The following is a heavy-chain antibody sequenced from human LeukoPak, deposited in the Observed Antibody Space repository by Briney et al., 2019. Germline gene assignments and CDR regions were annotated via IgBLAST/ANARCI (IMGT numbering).Heavy chain of an antibody. CDR2: ISAYNGNT. Sequence: ASVKLSCKGSGSTFTSSGISRERQAPGQGLEWMGWISAYNGNTNYAQRLQGRVTMTTDTSTSTAYMELRSLRSDGTGVYYCARDRQLWFGELLHFDYWGQGTLVTVSS. CDR1: GSTFTSSG. J-gene: IGHJ4*02. D-gene: IGHD3-10*01. V-gene: IGHV1-18*01. CDR3: ARDRQLWFGELLHFDY.